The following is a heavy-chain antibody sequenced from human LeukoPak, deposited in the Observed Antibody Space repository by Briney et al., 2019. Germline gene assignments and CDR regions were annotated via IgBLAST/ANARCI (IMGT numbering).Heavy chain of an antibody. CDR2: ISAYNGNT. V-gene: IGHV1-18*01. Sequence: ASVTVSCKASGYTFTSYGISWVRQAPGQGLEWMGWISAYNGNTNYAQKLQGRVTMTTDTSTSTAYMELRSLRSDDTAVYYCARPSGYYYYDSSGYYSYWGQGTLVTVSS. D-gene: IGHD3-22*01. CDR1: GYTFTSYG. CDR3: ARPSGYYYYDSSGYYSY. J-gene: IGHJ4*02.